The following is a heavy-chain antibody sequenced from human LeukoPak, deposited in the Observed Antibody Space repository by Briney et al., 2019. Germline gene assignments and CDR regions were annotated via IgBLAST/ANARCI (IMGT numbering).Heavy chain of an antibody. CDR1: GFTFSSYG. D-gene: IGHD3-3*01. V-gene: IGHV3-30*02. Sequence: GGSLRLSCAASGFTFSSYGMRWVREAPGKGLEWVAFTRYDGSNKYYADSVKGRFTISRDNSKNTLYLQMNSLRAEDTAVYYCAKDKAISSGSEYYFDYWGQGTLVTVSS. CDR3: AKDKAISSGSEYYFDY. J-gene: IGHJ4*02. CDR2: TRYDGSNK.